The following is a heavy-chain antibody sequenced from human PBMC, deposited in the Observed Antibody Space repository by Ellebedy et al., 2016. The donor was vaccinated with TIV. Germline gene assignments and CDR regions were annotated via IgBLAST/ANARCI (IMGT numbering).Heavy chain of an antibody. J-gene: IGHJ4*02. V-gene: IGHV1-46*01. CDR2: INPSGGRT. Sequence: ASVKVSCXASGYTFTSYYMHWVRQAPGQGLEWMGKINPSGGRTSYAQKFQGRVTMTRDTSTSTVYMELSSLRSEDTAVYYCAIRYSSGWSLDYWGQGTLVTVSS. CDR1: GYTFTSYY. CDR3: AIRYSSGWSLDY. D-gene: IGHD6-19*01.